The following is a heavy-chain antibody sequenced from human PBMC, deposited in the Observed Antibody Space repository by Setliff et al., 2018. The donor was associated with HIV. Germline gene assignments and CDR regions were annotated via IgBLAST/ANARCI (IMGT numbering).Heavy chain of an antibody. Sequence: GGSLRLSCATSGFTFSYYGMHWVRQAPGKGLEWVAFIRYDDTYKYYADSVKGRFTISRDNSKNTLYLQMNSLRAEDTAVYYCTKNLYRSPWSPLDYWGQGTLFTVSS. CDR2: IRYDDTYK. CDR3: TKNLYRSPWSPLDY. J-gene: IGHJ4*02. D-gene: IGHD6-19*01. CDR1: GFTFSYYG. V-gene: IGHV3-30*02.